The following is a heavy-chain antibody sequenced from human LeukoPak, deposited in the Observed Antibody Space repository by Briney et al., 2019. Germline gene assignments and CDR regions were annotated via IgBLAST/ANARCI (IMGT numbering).Heavy chain of an antibody. CDR3: AKDSPVGGFYYFDY. Sequence: GGSLRLSCAASGFTFSSYAMTWVRQAPGKGLEWISAISGSGGGTYYADSVKGRFTISRDNSKNTLYLQMNSLRAEDTAVYSCAKDSPVGGFYYFDYWGQGTLVTVSS. CDR2: ISGSGGGT. CDR1: GFTFSSYA. D-gene: IGHD2-15*01. J-gene: IGHJ4*02. V-gene: IGHV3-23*01.